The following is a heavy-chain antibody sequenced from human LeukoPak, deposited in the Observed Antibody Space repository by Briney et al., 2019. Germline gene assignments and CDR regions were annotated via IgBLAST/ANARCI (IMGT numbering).Heavy chain of an antibody. D-gene: IGHD3-3*01. V-gene: IGHV1-2*02. CDR1: GYTFTGYY. Sequence: GASVKVSCKASGYTFTGYYMHWVRQAPGQGLEWMGWINPNSGGTNYAQKFQGRVTMTRDTSISTAYMELSRLRSDDTAVYYCARGNYDFWSGYSDYYYYGMDVWGQGTTVTVSS. CDR2: INPNSGGT. J-gene: IGHJ6*02. CDR3: ARGNYDFWSGYSDYYYYGMDV.